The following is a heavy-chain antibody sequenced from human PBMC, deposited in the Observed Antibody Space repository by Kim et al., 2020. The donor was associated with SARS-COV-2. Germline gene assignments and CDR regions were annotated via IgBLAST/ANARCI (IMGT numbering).Heavy chain of an antibody. J-gene: IGHJ6*03. CDR2: INPNSGGT. Sequence: ASVKVSCKASGYTFTGYYMHWVRQAPGQGLEWMGRINPNSGGTNYAQKFQGRVTMTRDTSISTAYMELSRLRSDDTAVYYCARDPRNGGLRYFDWPGGVYMDVWGKGTTVTVSS. CDR3: ARDPRNGGLRYFDWPGGVYMDV. D-gene: IGHD3-9*01. CDR1: GYTFTGYY. V-gene: IGHV1-2*06.